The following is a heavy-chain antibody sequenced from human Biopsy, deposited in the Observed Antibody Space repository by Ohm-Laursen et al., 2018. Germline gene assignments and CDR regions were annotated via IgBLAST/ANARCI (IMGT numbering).Heavy chain of an antibody. CDR2: FAIENGKT. V-gene: IGHV1-24*01. D-gene: IGHD1-1*01. CDR3: AADINVWNVNY. J-gene: IGHJ4*02. Sequence: GSSVKVSCKVSGYTPTALSTHWVRQAPGRGLEWMGGFAIENGKTIYAQKFQGRITMTEDTSTDTAYMELSSLRSEDTAVYYCAADINVWNVNYWGQGTQVTVSS. CDR1: GYTPTALS.